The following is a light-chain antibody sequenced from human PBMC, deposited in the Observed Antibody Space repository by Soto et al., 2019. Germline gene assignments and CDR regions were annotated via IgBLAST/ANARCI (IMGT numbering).Light chain of an antibody. CDR2: DAS. J-gene: IGKJ5*01. V-gene: IGKV3-11*01. CDR3: QQRNSWPIT. Sequence: EIALTQSPATLYLSPGERATLSCRASQSVSKYLVWYQQKPGQAPRLLISDASNRGTGIPVRFSGSGSGTDFTLTISSLEPEDFAVYYCQQRNSWPITFGQGTRLEIK. CDR1: QSVSKY.